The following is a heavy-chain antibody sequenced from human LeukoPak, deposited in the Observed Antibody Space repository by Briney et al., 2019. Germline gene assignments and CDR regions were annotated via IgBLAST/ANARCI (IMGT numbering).Heavy chain of an antibody. D-gene: IGHD3-3*01. CDR3: AKDHYWSIDY. Sequence: GGSLRLSCAASGFDFSSNWMHWVRHAPGQGLVWVSRIKGDGIGTNYADSVKGRFTISRDIAKNTLYLQMNSLRAEDTGVYYCAKDHYWSIDYWGRGTLVTVSS. CDR1: GFDFSSNW. J-gene: IGHJ4*02. V-gene: IGHV3-74*01. CDR2: IKGDGIGT.